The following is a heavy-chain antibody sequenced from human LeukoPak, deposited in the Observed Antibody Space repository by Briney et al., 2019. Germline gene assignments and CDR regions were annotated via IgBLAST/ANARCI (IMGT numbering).Heavy chain of an antibody. CDR3: ARAASIVATIGTFGY. D-gene: IGHD5-12*01. J-gene: IGHJ4*02. V-gene: IGHV1-2*06. Sequence: GASVTVSCKASGYTFTSNYMHWVRQAPGQGLEWMGRINPNSGGTNYAQKFQGRVTMTRDTSISTAYMELSRLRSDDTAVYYCARAASIVATIGTFGYWGQGTLVTVSS. CDR1: GYTFTSNY. CDR2: INPNSGGT.